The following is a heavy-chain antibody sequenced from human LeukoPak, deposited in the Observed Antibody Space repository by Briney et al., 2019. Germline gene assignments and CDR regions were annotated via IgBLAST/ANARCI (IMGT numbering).Heavy chain of an antibody. CDR1: GGSISSYY. D-gene: IGHD3-22*01. V-gene: IGHV4-4*07. Sequence: SETLSLTCTVSGGSISSYYWSWIRQPAGKGLEWIGRIYTSGSTNYNPSLKSRVTMSVDTSKNQFSLKLSSVTAADTAVYYCARGGRYYYDSSGYSPGYGMDVWGQGTTVTVSS. CDR2: IYTSGST. J-gene: IGHJ6*02. CDR3: ARGGRYYYDSSGYSPGYGMDV.